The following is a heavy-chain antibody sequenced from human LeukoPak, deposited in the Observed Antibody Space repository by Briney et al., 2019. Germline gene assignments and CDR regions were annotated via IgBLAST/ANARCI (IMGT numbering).Heavy chain of an antibody. V-gene: IGHV3-23*01. CDR2: ISSGGGST. Sequence: GGALRLSCAGSGFIYRNHAMSGVRQAPWKGLEGVARISSGGGSTYYADSVKGRFSISRDNSKNTLYLQMNSLRAEDTAVYYCAKGYSSSWYQSSYYMDVWGKGTTVTVSS. CDR3: AKGYSSSWYQSSYYMDV. D-gene: IGHD6-13*01. J-gene: IGHJ6*03. CDR1: GFIYRNHA.